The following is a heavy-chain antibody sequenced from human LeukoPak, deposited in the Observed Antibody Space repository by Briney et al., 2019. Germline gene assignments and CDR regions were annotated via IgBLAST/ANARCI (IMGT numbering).Heavy chain of an antibody. CDR1: GGSVSSGSYY. CDR3: ARNPSQQLVRQWFDP. D-gene: IGHD6-13*01. CDR2: IYYSGST. Sequence: SETLSLTCTVSGGSVSSGSYYWSWIRQPPGKGLEWIGYIYYSGSTNYNPSLKSRVTISVDTSKNQFSLKLSSVTAADTAVYYCARNPSQQLVRQWFDPWGQGTLVTVSS. J-gene: IGHJ5*02. V-gene: IGHV4-61*01.